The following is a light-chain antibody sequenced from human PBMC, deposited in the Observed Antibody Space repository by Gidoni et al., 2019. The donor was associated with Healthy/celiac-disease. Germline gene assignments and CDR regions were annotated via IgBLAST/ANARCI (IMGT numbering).Light chain of an antibody. J-gene: IGLJ1*01. Sequence: QSVLSQPPSASAPPGQRVPISCTGSSSNIGAGYDVHWYQQLPETAPKLLIYGNSNRPSGVPDRFSGSKSGTSASLAITGLQAEDEADYYCQSYDSSRSGSAVFGTGTKVTVL. CDR1: SSNIGAGYD. V-gene: IGLV1-40*01. CDR2: GNS. CDR3: QSYDSSRSGSAV.